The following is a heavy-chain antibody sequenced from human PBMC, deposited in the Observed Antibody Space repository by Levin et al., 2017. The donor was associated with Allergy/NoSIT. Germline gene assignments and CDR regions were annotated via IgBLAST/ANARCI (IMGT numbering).Heavy chain of an antibody. J-gene: IGHJ4*02. D-gene: IGHD3-9*01. V-gene: IGHV4-39*01. Sequence: SPTLSLPCTVSGGSIHNNNYYWGWIRQPPGKGLEWIGTIYYSGSTYYNPSLKSRVTISVNTSKNQFSLNLTSVTAADTAVYYCARRCTYYDLLTGRIPLAQYYFDYWGQGTLVTVSS. CDR3: ARRCTYYDLLTGRIPLAQYYFDY. CDR1: GGSIHNNNYY. CDR2: IYYSGST.